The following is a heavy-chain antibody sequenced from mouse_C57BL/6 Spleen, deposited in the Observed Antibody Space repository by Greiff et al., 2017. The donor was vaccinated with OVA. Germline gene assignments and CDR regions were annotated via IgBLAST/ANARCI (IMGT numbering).Heavy chain of an antibody. J-gene: IGHJ2*01. CDR3: ARERGVRDYFDY. D-gene: IGHD3-2*02. Sequence: EVKLVESGGGLVKPGGSLKLSCAASGFTFSSYAMSWVRQTPEKRLEWVATISDGGSYTYYPDNVKGRFTISRDNAKNNLYLQMSHLKSEDTAMYYCARERGVRDYFDYWGQGTTLTVSS. CDR2: ISDGGSYT. V-gene: IGHV5-4*01. CDR1: GFTFSSYA.